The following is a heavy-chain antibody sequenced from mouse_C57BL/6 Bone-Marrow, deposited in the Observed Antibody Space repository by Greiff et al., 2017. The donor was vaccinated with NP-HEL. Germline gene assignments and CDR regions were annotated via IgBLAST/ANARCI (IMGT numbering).Heavy chain of an antibody. Sequence: VKLQQPGAELVKPGASVKMSCKASGYTFTSYWITWVKQRPGQGLEWIGDIYPGSGSTNYNEKFKSKATLTVDTSSSTAYMQLSSLTSEDSAVYYCARDYYGSSYGYFDVWGTGTTVTVSS. CDR1: GYTFTSYW. J-gene: IGHJ1*03. CDR2: IYPGSGST. D-gene: IGHD1-1*01. CDR3: ARDYYGSSYGYFDV. V-gene: IGHV1-55*01.